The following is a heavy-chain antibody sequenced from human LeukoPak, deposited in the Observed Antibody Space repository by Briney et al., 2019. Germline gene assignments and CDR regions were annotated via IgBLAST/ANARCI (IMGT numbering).Heavy chain of an antibody. CDR1: GFTFNRYW. Sequence: GGSLRLSCAASGFTFNRYWMSWVRQAPGKELQWVANIKQDGSAKYYVDSVKGRFTISRDNAKNSLYLQMNSLTADDTAVYYCARLTGPQWLLLPFWFDSWGQGTLVTVSS. CDR2: IKQDGSAK. CDR3: ARLTGPQWLLLPFWFDS. D-gene: IGHD3-22*01. V-gene: IGHV3-7*01. J-gene: IGHJ5*01.